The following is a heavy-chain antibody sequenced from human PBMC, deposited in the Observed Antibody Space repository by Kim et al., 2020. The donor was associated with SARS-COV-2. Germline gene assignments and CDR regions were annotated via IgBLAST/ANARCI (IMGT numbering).Heavy chain of an antibody. Sequence: GGSLRLSCAASGFTFSSYWMSWVRQAPGKGLEWVANIKQNGSGKYYVDSVKGRFTISRDNAKNSLYLQMNSLRAEDTAVYYCARDRPIAAAALTWFDPWGQGTLVTVSS. CDR3: ARDRPIAAAALTWFDP. D-gene: IGHD6-13*01. V-gene: IGHV3-7*01. J-gene: IGHJ5*02. CDR2: IKQNGSGK. CDR1: GFTFSSYW.